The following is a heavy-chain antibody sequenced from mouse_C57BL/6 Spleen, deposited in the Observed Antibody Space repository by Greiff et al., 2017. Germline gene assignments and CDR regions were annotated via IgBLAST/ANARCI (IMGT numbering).Heavy chain of an antibody. CDR2: INPSSGYT. CDR3: AKGVAEDYFDY. CDR1: GYTFTSYW. Sequence: QVQLQQSGAELAKPGASVKLSCKASGYTFTSYWMHWVKQRPGQGLEWIGYINPSSGYTKYNQKFKDKATLTADKSSSTAYMQLSSLTYEDSAFYYCAKGVAEDYFDYWGQGTTLTVSS. V-gene: IGHV1-7*01. J-gene: IGHJ2*01.